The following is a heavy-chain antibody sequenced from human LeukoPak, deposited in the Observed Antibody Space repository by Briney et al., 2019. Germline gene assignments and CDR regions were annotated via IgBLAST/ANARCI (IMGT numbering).Heavy chain of an antibody. J-gene: IGHJ3*01. CDR2: MSYSGST. CDR1: GGSISSSSSF. CDR3: AKILAGVDAFDV. Sequence: PSETLSLTCTVSGGSISSSSSFWGWIRQPPGKGLEWIGTMSYSGSTYYNPSLKSQVTIFVDTSKTQFSLRLSSVTAADTSVFYCAKILAGVDAFDVWGQGTMVTVSS. D-gene: IGHD3-10*01. V-gene: IGHV4-39*01.